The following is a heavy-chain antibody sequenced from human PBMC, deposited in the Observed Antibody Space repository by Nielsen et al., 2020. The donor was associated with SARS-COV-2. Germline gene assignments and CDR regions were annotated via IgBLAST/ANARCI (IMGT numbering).Heavy chain of an antibody. D-gene: IGHD3-22*01. CDR2: INWNGGST. V-gene: IGHV3-20*01. J-gene: IGHJ4*02. CDR1: GFTFDDYG. CDR3: ARVYYDSSGYLNYFVY. Sequence: GESLKISCAASGFTFDDYGMSWVRQAPGKGLEWVSGINWNGGSTGYADSVKGRFTISRDNAKNSLYLQMNSLRAEDTALYHCARVYYDSSGYLNYFVYWGQGTLVTVSS.